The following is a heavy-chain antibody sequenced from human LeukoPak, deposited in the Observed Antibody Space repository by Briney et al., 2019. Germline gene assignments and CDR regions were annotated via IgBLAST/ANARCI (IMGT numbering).Heavy chain of an antibody. CDR3: ARDHDVWVAPSFDY. J-gene: IGHJ4*02. CDR2: ISRGAGT. D-gene: IGHD5-12*01. CDR1: GYSISTGYF. V-gene: IGHV4-38-2*02. Sequence: SETLSLTCTVSGYSISTGYFWAWIRQPPGKGLEWIGSISRGAGTYYSPSLKSRVTMSLDTSKNQFSVNLNSVTAADTAVYYCARDHDVWVAPSFDYWGQGILVSVSS.